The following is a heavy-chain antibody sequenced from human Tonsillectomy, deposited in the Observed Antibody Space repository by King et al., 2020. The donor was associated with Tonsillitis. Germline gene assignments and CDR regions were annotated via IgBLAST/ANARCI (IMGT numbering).Heavy chain of an antibody. CDR2: MWFDGSNK. D-gene: IGHD2-8*01. J-gene: IGHJ4*02. V-gene: IGHV3-33*08. Sequence: VQLVESGGGVVQPGRSLRLSCAASGFTFSNYGRHWVRQAPGKGLEWVAVMWFDGSNKYYTDSVRGRSTISRANSKNSLYLQMNSLRAEDTAVYYCARAVYVSGPGCFDYCGQRTLGTVSS. CDR1: GFTFSNYG. CDR3: ARAVYVSGPGCFDY.